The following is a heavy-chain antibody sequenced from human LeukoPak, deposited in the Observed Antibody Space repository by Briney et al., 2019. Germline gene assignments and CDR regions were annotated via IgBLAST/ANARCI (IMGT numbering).Heavy chain of an antibody. D-gene: IGHD2-2*01. CDR3: ARGGYCSSSICYSLNAFDI. CDR2: ISSSGTTI. J-gene: IGHJ3*02. V-gene: IGHV3-48*03. Sequence: GESLKISCAASGFTFSSYEMNWVRQAPGKGLEWVSYISSSGTTIYYADSVKGRFTISRDNAKNSLYLQMNSLRAEDTAVYYCARGGYCSSSICYSLNAFDIWGQGTMFIVSS. CDR1: GFTFSSYE.